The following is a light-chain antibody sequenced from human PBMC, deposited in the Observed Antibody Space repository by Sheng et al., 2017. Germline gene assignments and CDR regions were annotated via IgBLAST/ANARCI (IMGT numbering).Light chain of an antibody. CDR2: GAS. V-gene: IGKV3-15*01. CDR1: QSVSSN. Sequence: EIVMTQSPATLSVSPGERATLSCRASQSVSSNLAWYQQKPGQAPRPLIYGASTRATGIPARFSGSGSGTEFTLTISSLQSEDFAVYYCQQYNNWPLTFGGGTTVEIK. J-gene: IGKJ4*01. CDR3: QQYNNWPLT.